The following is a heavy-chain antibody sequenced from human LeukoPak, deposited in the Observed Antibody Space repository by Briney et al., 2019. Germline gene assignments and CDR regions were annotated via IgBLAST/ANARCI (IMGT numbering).Heavy chain of an antibody. CDR1: GGSFSGYY. V-gene: IGHV4-34*01. J-gene: IGHJ5*02. CDR3: ARRGWPNWFDP. Sequence: SETLSLTCAVYGGSFSGYYWSWIRQPPGKGLEWIGEINRSGSTNYNPSLKSRVTISVDTSKNQFSLKLSSVTAADTAVYYCARRGWPNWFDPWGQGTLVTVSS. D-gene: IGHD6-19*01. CDR2: INRSGST.